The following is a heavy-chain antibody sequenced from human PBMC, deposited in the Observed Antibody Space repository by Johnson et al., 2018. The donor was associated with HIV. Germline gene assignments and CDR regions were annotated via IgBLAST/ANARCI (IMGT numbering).Heavy chain of an antibody. CDR1: GFTFRSYA. CDR3: ARVGDSFGFDV. Sequence: QVQLVESGGGVVQPGRSLRLSCAASGFTFRSYAMHWVRQAPGKGLEWVAVIWYDGSNKYYADSVEDRFTISRDNSKNTLYLQMNNLRVEDTGIYHWARVGDSFGFDVWGQGTMVTFSS. CDR2: IWYDGSNK. V-gene: IGHV3-33*08. J-gene: IGHJ3*01. D-gene: IGHD3-16*01.